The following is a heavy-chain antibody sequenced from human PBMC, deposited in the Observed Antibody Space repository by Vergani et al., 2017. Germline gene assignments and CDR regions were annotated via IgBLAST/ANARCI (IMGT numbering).Heavy chain of an antibody. CDR1: GFTVSSNY. CDR3: ARDPFILTKYYYDSSGFDY. Sequence: VQPGGSLRLSCAASGFTVSSNYMSWVRQAPGKGLEWVSVIYSGGSTYYADSVKGRFTISRDNSKNTLYPQMNSLRAEDTAVYYCARDPFILTKYYYDSSGFDYWGQGTLVTVSS. CDR2: IYSGGST. J-gene: IGHJ4*02. V-gene: IGHV3-66*01. D-gene: IGHD3-22*01.